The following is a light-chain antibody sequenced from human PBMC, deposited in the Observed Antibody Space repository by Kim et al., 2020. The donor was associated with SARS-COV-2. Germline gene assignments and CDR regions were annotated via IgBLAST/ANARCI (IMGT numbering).Light chain of an antibody. Sequence: VALGQTARITCGGNNIGIKNVHWYQQKPGQAPVLVIYRDSNRPSGIPERFSGSNSGNTATLTISRAQAGDEADYYCQVWDSSTAVFGGGTQLTVL. J-gene: IGLJ2*01. V-gene: IGLV3-9*01. CDR2: RDS. CDR3: QVWDSSTAV. CDR1: NIGIKN.